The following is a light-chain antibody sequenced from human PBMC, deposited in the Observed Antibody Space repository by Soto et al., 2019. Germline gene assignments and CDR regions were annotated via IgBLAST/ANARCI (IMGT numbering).Light chain of an antibody. CDR2: DAS. CDR3: QQYYSYPWT. CDR1: QTISTW. J-gene: IGKJ1*01. Sequence: DIQVTQSPPTLSASVGDSVTLTCRASQTISTWMAWYQQKPGKAPKLLVYDASTLQSGVASRFSGSGSGTEFTLIISGLQPDDSATYYCQQYYSYPWTFGQGTKVDIK. V-gene: IGKV1-5*01.